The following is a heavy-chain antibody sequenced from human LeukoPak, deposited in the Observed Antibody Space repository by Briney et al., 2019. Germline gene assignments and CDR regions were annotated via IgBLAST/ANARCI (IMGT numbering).Heavy chain of an antibody. D-gene: IGHD3-10*01. V-gene: IGHV3-23*01. CDR3: AKEAWFGELALDR. Sequence: GGSLRLSCAASGFPFSNYAMSWARQAPGKGLEWVSVLNARATSPHYADSVKGRFTISRDNSKNTLYLQMDRLRAEDTAVYYCAKEAWFGELALDRWGQGTLVTVSS. CDR1: GFPFSNYA. CDR2: LNARATSP. J-gene: IGHJ5*02.